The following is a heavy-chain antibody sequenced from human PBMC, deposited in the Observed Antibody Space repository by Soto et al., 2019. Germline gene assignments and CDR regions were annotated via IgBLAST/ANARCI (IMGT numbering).Heavy chain of an antibody. V-gene: IGHV1-58*01. D-gene: IGHD6-19*01. Sequence: SVKVSCKASGFTFTSSAVQWVRQARGQRLEWIGWIVVGSGNTNYAQKFQERVTITRDMSTSTAYMELSSLRSEDTAVYYCAVAPASGWYIFWFDPWGQGTLVTVSS. CDR1: GFTFTSSA. CDR2: IVVGSGNT. J-gene: IGHJ5*02. CDR3: AVAPASGWYIFWFDP.